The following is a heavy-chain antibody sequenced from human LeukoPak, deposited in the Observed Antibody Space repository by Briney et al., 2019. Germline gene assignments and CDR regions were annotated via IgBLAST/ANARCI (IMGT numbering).Heavy chain of an antibody. V-gene: IGHV4-31*03. D-gene: IGHD3-16*01. CDR2: IYYRGST. CDR1: GDSISSGGYY. CDR3: ARGAFGGVAIDY. J-gene: IGHJ4*02. Sequence: PSQTLSLTCTVSGDSISSGGYYWSWIRQHSGKDLEWIGYIYYRGSTYYNPSLKSRVAISVDTSKNQFSLKLSSVTAADTAVYYCARGAFGGVAIDYWGQGTLVTVSS.